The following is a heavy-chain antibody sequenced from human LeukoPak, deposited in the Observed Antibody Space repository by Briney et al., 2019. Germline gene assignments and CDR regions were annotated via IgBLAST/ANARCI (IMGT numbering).Heavy chain of an antibody. Sequence: ASVKISCTASGYTFTGHHLHWVRQAPGQGLEWMGWFNPDSGGTRYAQKFQGRVTMTRDTSTSTAYMELSRLGSDDTAVYFCARHTSTYLDQWGQGALVTVSS. CDR3: ARHTSTYLDQ. CDR1: GYTFTGHH. J-gene: IGHJ4*02. CDR2: FNPDSGGT. D-gene: IGHD2-2*01. V-gene: IGHV1-2*02.